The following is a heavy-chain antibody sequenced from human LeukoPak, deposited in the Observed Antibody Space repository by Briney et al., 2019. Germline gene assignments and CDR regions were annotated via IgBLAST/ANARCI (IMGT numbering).Heavy chain of an antibody. Sequence: GGPLRLSCAASGFTFRDYTMNWVRQSPGKGLQWVSYVSFGSSYISYADSLKGRFTISRDDAKSSVYLEMTSLRAEDTAVYYCARASTEYAVTDGFDTWGPGTLVTVSS. V-gene: IGHV3-21*01. D-gene: IGHD4-17*01. CDR1: GFTFRDYT. CDR2: VSFGSSYI. J-gene: IGHJ5*02. CDR3: ARASTEYAVTDGFDT.